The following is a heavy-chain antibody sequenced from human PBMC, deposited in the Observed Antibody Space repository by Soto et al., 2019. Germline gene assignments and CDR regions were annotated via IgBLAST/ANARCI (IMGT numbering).Heavy chain of an antibody. D-gene: IGHD5-12*01. CDR1: GFTFSSYA. CDR3: AKQGGYDFYYYYYMDV. J-gene: IGHJ6*03. Sequence: GGSLRLACAASGFTFSSYAMSWVRQAPGKGLEWVSDIRDDGGSKFYADCVKGRFSISRDNSKNTLYLQMNSLRAEDTAVYYCAKQGGYDFYYYYYMDVWGKGTTVTVSS. CDR2: IRDDGGSK. V-gene: IGHV3-23*01.